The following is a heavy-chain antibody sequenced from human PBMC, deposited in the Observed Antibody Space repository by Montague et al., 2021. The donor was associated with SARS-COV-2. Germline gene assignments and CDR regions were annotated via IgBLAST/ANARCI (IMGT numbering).Heavy chain of an antibody. CDR1: GDSISSYY. Sequence: SETLSLTCEVSGDSISSYYWSWIRQSPGKGLEWIGYVHYTGSTKYTSSLKTRVTLSLDTPKNHFSLKLRSVTAADTAIYYCARAQNTCFIANCVNYFEVWGLGALVTVSS. V-gene: IGHV4-59*01. CDR2: VHYTGST. J-gene: IGHJ4*02. D-gene: IGHD1-1*01. CDR3: ARAQNTCFIANCVNYFEV.